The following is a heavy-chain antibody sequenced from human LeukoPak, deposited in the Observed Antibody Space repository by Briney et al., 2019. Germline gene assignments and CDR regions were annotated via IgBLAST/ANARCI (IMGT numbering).Heavy chain of an antibody. CDR2: ISSSSSYI. CDR3: AREGMITFGGVVYYYYYMDV. CDR1: GFTFSSYS. V-gene: IGHV3-21*01. Sequence: GGSLRLSCAASGFTFSSYSMNWVRQAPGKGLGWASSISSSSSYIYYADSVKGRFTISRDNAKNSLYLQMNSLRAEDTAVYYCAREGMITFGGVVYYYYYMDVWGKGTTVTVSS. J-gene: IGHJ6*03. D-gene: IGHD3-16*01.